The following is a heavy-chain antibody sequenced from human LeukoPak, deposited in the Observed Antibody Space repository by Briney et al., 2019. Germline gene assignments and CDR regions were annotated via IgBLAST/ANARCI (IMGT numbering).Heavy chain of an antibody. CDR3: AKGSCGGDCLPDY. J-gene: IGHJ4*02. CDR1: GFTFDDYA. Sequence: GGSLRLSCAASGFTFDDYAMHWVRQAPGKGLEWVSGISWNSGSIGYADSVKGRFTISRDNAKNSLYLQMNSLRAEDTALYYCAKGSCGGDCLPDYWAREPWSPSPQ. V-gene: IGHV3-9*01. D-gene: IGHD2-21*02. CDR2: ISWNSGSI.